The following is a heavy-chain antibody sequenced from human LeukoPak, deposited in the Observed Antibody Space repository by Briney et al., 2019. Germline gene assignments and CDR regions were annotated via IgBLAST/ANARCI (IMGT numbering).Heavy chain of an antibody. CDR2: ISAYNGNT. D-gene: IGHD3-3*01. Sequence: ASVKVSCKASGYTFTSYGISWLRQAPGQGLEWMGWISAYNGNTNYAQKLQGRVTMTTDTSTSTAYMELRSLRSDDTAVYYCARDRGPYYDFWSGYYTFDYWGQGTLVTVSS. CDR3: ARDRGPYYDFWSGYYTFDY. V-gene: IGHV1-18*01. J-gene: IGHJ4*02. CDR1: GYTFTSYG.